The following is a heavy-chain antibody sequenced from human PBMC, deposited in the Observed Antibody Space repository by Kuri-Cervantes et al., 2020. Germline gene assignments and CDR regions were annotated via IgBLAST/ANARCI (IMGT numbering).Heavy chain of an antibody. CDR2: IIPIFGTA. D-gene: IGHD2-2*02. V-gene: IGHV1-69*13. J-gene: IGHJ3*02. CDR3: ARDGHTFPAAFDI. Sequence: SVKVSCKASGGTFSSYAISWVRQAPGQGPEWMGGIIPIFGTANYAQMFQGRVTITADESTSTAYMELSSLRSEDTAVYYCARDGHTFPAAFDIWGQGTMVTVSS. CDR1: GGTFSSYA.